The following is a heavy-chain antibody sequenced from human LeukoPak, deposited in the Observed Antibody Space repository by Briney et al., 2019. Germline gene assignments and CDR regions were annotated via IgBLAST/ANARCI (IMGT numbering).Heavy chain of an antibody. D-gene: IGHD3-22*01. V-gene: IGHV4-39*02. Sequence: SETLSLTCTVSGGSISSSSYYWGWIRQPPGKGLEWIGSIYYSGSTYYNPSLKSRVTISVDTSKNQFSLKLSSVTAADTAVYYCARETDSSGYPYFDYWGQGTLVTVSS. J-gene: IGHJ4*02. CDR3: ARETDSSGYPYFDY. CDR1: GGSISSSSYY. CDR2: IYYSGST.